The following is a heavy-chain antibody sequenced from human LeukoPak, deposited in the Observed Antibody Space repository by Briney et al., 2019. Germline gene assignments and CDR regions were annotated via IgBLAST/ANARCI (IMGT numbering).Heavy chain of an antibody. Sequence: SETLSLTCAVYGGSFSGYYWSWIRQPPGKGLEWIGEINHSGSTNYNPSLKSRVTISVDTSKSQFSLKLSSVTAADTAVYYCARGPWGYPLLGWFDPWGQGTLVTVSS. D-gene: IGHD3-16*01. CDR2: INHSGST. V-gene: IGHV4-34*01. CDR1: GGSFSGYY. J-gene: IGHJ5*02. CDR3: ARGPWGYPLLGWFDP.